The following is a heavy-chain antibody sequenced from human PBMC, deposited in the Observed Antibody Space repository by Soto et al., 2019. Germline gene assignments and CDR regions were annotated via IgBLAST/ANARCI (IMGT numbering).Heavy chain of an antibody. CDR1: GFTFSSYA. Sequence: GGSLRLSCAASGFTFSSYAMHWVRQAPGKGLEWMAIISYDGSDKYYADSVKGRFTISRDNSKNTLYLQMISLRAEDTAVYYYAKESDVVRGVSDYWGQGTVVTVSS. CDR3: AKESDVVRGVSDY. D-gene: IGHD3-10*01. V-gene: IGHV3-30-3*01. J-gene: IGHJ4*02. CDR2: ISYDGSDK.